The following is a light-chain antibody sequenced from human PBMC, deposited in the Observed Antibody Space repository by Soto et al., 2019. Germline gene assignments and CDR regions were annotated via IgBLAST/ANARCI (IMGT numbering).Light chain of an antibody. V-gene: IGKV1-39*01. CDR3: QQSFSTPPT. Sequence: DIQMTQSPPSVSASVGDRVIITCRASQSINSYLSWYQQKLGKAPSLLIYGASKLQGGVPSRFGGSGSGTNFTLTIVNFQPEAFATYYCQQSFSTPPTFGRGTKVEIK. CDR2: GAS. J-gene: IGKJ4*02. CDR1: QSINSY.